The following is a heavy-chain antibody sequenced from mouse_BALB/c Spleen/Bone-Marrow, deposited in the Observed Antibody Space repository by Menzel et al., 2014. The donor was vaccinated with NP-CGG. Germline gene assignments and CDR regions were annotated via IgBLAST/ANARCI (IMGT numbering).Heavy chain of an antibody. J-gene: IGHJ2*01. Sequence: EVKLVESGGGLVQPGGSRKLSCAVSGFTFSSFGMHWVRQAPEKGLEWVAYISSGSSPIFYADTVKGRFTISRDNPENTLFLQMTSLRSEDTAMYYCTRGGNWEDFDYWGQGTTLTVSS. CDR1: GFTFSSFG. CDR3: TRGGNWEDFDY. D-gene: IGHD4-1*01. V-gene: IGHV5-17*02. CDR2: ISSGSSPI.